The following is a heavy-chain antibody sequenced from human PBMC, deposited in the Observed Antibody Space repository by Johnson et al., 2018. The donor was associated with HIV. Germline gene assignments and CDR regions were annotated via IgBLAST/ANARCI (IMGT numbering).Heavy chain of an antibody. CDR1: GFTFSSYA. CDR3: AKDAHDIAVAVDI. Sequence: QVQLVESGGVVVQPGRSQRLSCAASGFTFSSYAMHWVRQAPGKGLEWVAVISYDGSNKYYANSVKGRFTISRDNSKNTLYLQMNSLRAEDTAVYYCAKDAHDIAVAVDIWG. D-gene: IGHD6-19*01. J-gene: IGHJ3*02. V-gene: IGHV3-30*04. CDR2: ISYDGSNK.